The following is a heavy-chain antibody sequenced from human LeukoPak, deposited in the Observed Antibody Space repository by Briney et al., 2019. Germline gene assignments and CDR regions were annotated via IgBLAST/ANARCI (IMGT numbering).Heavy chain of an antibody. Sequence: SETLSLTCTVSGYSISSGYYWGWIRQPPGKGLEWIGSIYHSGSTYYNPSLKSRVTISVDTSKNQFSLKLSSVTAADTAVYYCARLQIERWQRGYFDYWGQGTLVTVSS. D-gene: IGHD5-24*01. J-gene: IGHJ4*02. CDR3: ARLQIERWQRGYFDY. CDR2: IYHSGST. V-gene: IGHV4-38-2*02. CDR1: GYSISSGYY.